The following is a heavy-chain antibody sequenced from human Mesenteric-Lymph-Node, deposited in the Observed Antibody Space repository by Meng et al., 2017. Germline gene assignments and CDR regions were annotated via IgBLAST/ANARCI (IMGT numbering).Heavy chain of an antibody. V-gene: IGHV1-18*01. CDR3: ASAAQSGSYSGSFDY. Sequence: QVPQWQLGTWVKEPGTPLKALSHASAFTFTSYGISWVRQAPVQVLEWMGWISAYNVNTNYAQKRQGRVTMTTDTSTSTAYMELRSLRSDDTAVYYCASAAQSGSYSGSFDYWGQGTLVTVSS. CDR1: AFTFTSYG. D-gene: IGHD1-26*01. J-gene: IGHJ4*02. CDR2: ISAYNVNT.